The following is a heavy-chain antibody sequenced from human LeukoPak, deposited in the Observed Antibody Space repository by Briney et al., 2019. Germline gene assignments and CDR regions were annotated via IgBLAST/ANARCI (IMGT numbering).Heavy chain of an antibody. Sequence: GGSLRLSCAASGFTFSRYDFNWVRQAPAKGLEWVSYISNSGSPIYYTDSVKGRFTISRDNAKSSLYLQMNRLRAEDTAVYYCARRQFYYYGMDVWGQGTTVTVSS. D-gene: IGHD5-24*01. CDR1: GFTFSRYD. CDR2: ISNSGSPI. CDR3: ARRQFYYYGMDV. J-gene: IGHJ6*02. V-gene: IGHV3-48*03.